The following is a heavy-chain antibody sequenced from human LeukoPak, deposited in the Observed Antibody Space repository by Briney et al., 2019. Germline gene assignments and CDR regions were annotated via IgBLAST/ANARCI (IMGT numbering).Heavy chain of an antibody. Sequence: ASETLSLTCAVYGGSFSGYYWSWIRQPPGKGLEWIGEINHSGSTNYNPSLKSRVTISVDTSKNQFSLKLSSVTAADTAVYYCARGYCTGGVCYRPARVYYMDVWGKGTTVTVSS. J-gene: IGHJ6*03. CDR2: INHSGST. D-gene: IGHD2-8*02. V-gene: IGHV4-34*01. CDR3: ARGYCTGGVCYRPARVYYMDV. CDR1: GGSFSGYY.